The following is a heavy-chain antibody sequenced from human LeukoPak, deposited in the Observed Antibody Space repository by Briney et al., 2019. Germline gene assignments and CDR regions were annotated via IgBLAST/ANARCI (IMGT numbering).Heavy chain of an antibody. V-gene: IGHV5-51*01. J-gene: IGHJ4*02. Sequence: GKSLKISCKGSGYSFATYWIGWVRQMPGKGLEWMGTVYPGDSDTRYSPSFQGQVTVSADKSISTAYLQWSSLKASDTAMYYCARGRRFGELSHPTYYFDYWGQGTQVTVSS. CDR2: VYPGDSDT. CDR3: ARGRRFGELSHPTYYFDY. D-gene: IGHD3-10*01. CDR1: GYSFATYW.